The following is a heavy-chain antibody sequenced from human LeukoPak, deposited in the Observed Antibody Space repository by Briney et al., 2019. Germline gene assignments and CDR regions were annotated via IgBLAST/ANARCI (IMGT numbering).Heavy chain of an antibody. J-gene: IGHJ6*03. CDR2: ISGSGGST. Sequence: GGSLRLSCAASGFTFSSYAMNRVRQAPGKGLEWVSTISGSGGSTYYADSVKGRFTISRDNSKNSLYLQMNSLRTEDTALYYCAKWRGDYPSYYYYYMDVWGKGTTVTVSS. D-gene: IGHD4-17*01. CDR1: GFTFSSYA. V-gene: IGHV3-23*01. CDR3: AKWRGDYPSYYYYYMDV.